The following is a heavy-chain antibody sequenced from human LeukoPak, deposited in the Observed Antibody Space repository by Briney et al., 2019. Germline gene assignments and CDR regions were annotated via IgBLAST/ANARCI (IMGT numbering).Heavy chain of an antibody. Sequence: GGSLRLSCAASGFTFSSYGMHWVRQAPGKGLEWVAFIRDDGSNKYYADSVKGRFTISRDNSKNTLYLQMNSLRAEDTAVYYCAKDSCSSTSCYPEGDYWGQGTLVTVSS. J-gene: IGHJ4*02. CDR3: AKDSCSSTSCYPEGDY. V-gene: IGHV3-30*02. D-gene: IGHD2-2*01. CDR2: IRDDGSNK. CDR1: GFTFSSYG.